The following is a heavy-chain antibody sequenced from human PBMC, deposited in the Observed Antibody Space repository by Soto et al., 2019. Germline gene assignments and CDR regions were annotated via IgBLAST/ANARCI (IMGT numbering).Heavy chain of an antibody. D-gene: IGHD3-16*01. CDR1: GFTFSDYW. CDR2: IKQDGSEK. J-gene: IGHJ5*02. V-gene: IGHV3-7*01. Sequence: EAQLVESGGGLVQPGGSLRVSCAVSGFTFSDYWMSWVRQAPGKGLEWVAKIKQDGSEKDYVDSVKGRFTISRDNANNSLYLHMYSLRVEDTDINYCARGGRDAYDWFDPWGQGTLVTVSS. CDR3: ARGGRDAYDWFDP.